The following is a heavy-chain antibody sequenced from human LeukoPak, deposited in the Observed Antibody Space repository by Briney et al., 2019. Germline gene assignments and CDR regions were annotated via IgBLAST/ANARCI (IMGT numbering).Heavy chain of an antibody. CDR3: AKGGGYDHHFDY. V-gene: IGHV3-43*02. J-gene: IGHJ4*02. CDR1: GYMFDDYA. D-gene: IGHD5-12*01. CDR2: ISGDGGNA. Sequence: GGSLRLSCAASGYMFDDYAMHWVRQAPGKGLEWVSLISGDGGNAFYADSVKGRFTISRDNSKKSLYLQMNSLTTEDTALYYCAKGGGYDHHFDYWGQGTLVTVSS.